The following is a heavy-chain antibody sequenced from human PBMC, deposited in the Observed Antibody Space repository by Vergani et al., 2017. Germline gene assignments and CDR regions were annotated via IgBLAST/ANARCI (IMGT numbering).Heavy chain of an antibody. J-gene: IGHJ6*03. CDR2: IKSKTDGGTT. CDR3: TTDLRGCGEIHYYYYYMDV. CDR1: GFTFSNAW. Sequence: EVQLVESGGGLVKPGGSLRLSCAASGFTFSNAWMSWVRQAPGKGLEWVGRIKSKTDGGTTDYAAPVKGRFTISRDDSKNTLYLQMNSLKTEDTAVYYCTTDLRGCGEIHYYYYYMDVWGKGTTVTVSS. V-gene: IGHV3-15*01. D-gene: IGHD3-10*01.